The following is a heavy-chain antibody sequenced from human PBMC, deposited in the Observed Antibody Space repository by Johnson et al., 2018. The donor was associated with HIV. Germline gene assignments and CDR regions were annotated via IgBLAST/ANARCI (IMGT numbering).Heavy chain of an antibody. V-gene: IGHV3-30*02. CDR1: GFTFSNYG. CDR3: AKGQIISSRLGAFDI. CDR2: IPYDGSNK. Sequence: QVQLVESGGGLVKPGGSLRLSCAASGFTFSNYGMHWVRQAPGTGLEWVAFIPYDGSNKYYADSVKGRFTISRDNSKNTLYLQMNSLRAEDTAVYYCAKGQIISSRLGAFDIWGQGTMVTVSS. J-gene: IGHJ3*02. D-gene: IGHD6-6*01.